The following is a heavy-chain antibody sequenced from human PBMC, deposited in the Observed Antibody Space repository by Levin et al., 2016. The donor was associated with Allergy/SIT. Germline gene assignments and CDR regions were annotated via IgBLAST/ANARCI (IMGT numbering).Heavy chain of an antibody. Sequence: GGSLRLSCAASGFTFSSYGMHWVRQAPGKGLEWVALRSYDGFKEYYADSVKGRFIISRDSSKNTLYLQLNSLRDEDTAVYYCAKAMTAAAGNLDSWGQGTLVTVSS. CDR2: RSYDGFKE. CDR1: GFTFSSYG. V-gene: IGHV3-30*18. CDR3: AKAMTAAAGNLDS. D-gene: IGHD6-13*01. J-gene: IGHJ4*02.